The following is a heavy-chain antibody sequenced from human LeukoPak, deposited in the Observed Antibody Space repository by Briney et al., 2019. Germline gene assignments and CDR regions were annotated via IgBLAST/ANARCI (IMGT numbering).Heavy chain of an antibody. J-gene: IGHJ4*02. V-gene: IGHV3-73*01. D-gene: IGHD2-15*01. CDR1: GFTFSGSA. Sequence: GGSLRLSCAASGFTFSGSAMHWVRQASGKGLEWVGRIRSKANSYATAYAASVKGRFTISRDDPKNTAYLQMNSLKTEDTAVYYCTTDPSGAIVVVVAATDYWGQGTLVTVSS. CDR2: IRSKANSYAT. CDR3: TTDPSGAIVVVVAATDY.